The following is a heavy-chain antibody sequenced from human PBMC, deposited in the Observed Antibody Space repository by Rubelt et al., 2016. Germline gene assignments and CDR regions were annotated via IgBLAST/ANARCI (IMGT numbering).Heavy chain of an antibody. CDR1: GFTFTSSA. CDR2: IVVGSGNT. Sequence: QMQLVQSGPEVKKPGTSVKVSCKASGFTFTSSAVQWVRQARGQRLEWIGWIVVGSGNTNYAQKVQERVTITRDMATSTAYMGLSSLRSEDTAVYYCAADSGYGPSMDVWGQGTTVTVSS. J-gene: IGHJ6*02. V-gene: IGHV1-58*01. D-gene: IGHD5-12*01. CDR3: AADSGYGPSMDV.